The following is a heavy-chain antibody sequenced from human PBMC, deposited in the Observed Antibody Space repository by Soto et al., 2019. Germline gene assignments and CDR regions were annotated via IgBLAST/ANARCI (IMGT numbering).Heavy chain of an antibody. CDR2: IIPILGIA. Sequence: QVQLVQSGAEVKKPGSSVKVSCKASGGTLSSYTISWVRQAHGQGLEWMGRIIPILGIANYAQKFQGRVTSTADKSTSTAYMELSSLRSEDTAVYYCARDRDIVATLSHWGQGTLVTVSS. D-gene: IGHD5-12*01. J-gene: IGHJ4*02. V-gene: IGHV1-69*08. CDR3: ARDRDIVATLSH. CDR1: GGTLSSYT.